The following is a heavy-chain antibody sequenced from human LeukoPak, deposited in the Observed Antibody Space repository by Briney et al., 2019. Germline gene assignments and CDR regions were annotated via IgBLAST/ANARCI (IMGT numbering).Heavy chain of an antibody. J-gene: IGHJ6*03. CDR3: AKAPRGNYYDSSGYYYLSYYYYYYMDV. CDR2: ISYDGSNK. CDR1: GFTFSSYG. V-gene: IGHV3-30*18. Sequence: GGSLRLSCAASGFTFSSYGMHWVRQAPGKGLEWVAVISYDGSNKYYADSVKGRFTISRDNSKNTLYLQMNSLRAEDTAVYYCAKAPRGNYYDSSGYYYLSYYYYYYMDVWGKGTTVTVSS. D-gene: IGHD3-22*01.